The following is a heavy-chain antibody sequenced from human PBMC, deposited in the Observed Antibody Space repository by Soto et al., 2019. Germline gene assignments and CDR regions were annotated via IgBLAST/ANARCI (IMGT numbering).Heavy chain of an antibody. CDR1: GGSISSGDYY. J-gene: IGHJ2*01. CDR3: ARELGVGDYYDSSGYYGGLDL. CDR2: IYYSGST. Sequence: QVQLQESGPGLVKPSQTLSLTCTVSGGSISSGDYYWSWIRQPPGKGLEWIGYIYYSGSTYYNPSLKSRVTISVDTSKNQFSLKLSSVTAADTAVYYCARELGVGDYYDSSGYYGGLDLWGRGTLVTVSS. D-gene: IGHD3-22*01. V-gene: IGHV4-30-4*01.